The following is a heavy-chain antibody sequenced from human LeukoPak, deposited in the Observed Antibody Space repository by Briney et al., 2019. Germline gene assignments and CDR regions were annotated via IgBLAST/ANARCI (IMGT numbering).Heavy chain of an antibody. CDR3: ARELSDYDILTGYYYYFDY. J-gene: IGHJ4*02. V-gene: IGHV3-7*03. CDR1: GFTFSSYW. D-gene: IGHD3-9*01. CDR2: IKEDGSEK. Sequence: GGPLRLSCAASGFTFSSYWLSWVRQAPGRGLEWVANIKEDGSEKYYVDSVKGRFTISRDNAKNSLYLQMNSLRAEDTAVYYCARELSDYDILTGYYYYFDYWGQGTPVTVSS.